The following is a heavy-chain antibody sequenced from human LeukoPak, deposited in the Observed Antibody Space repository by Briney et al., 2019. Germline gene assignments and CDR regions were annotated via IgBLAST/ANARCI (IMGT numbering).Heavy chain of an antibody. CDR1: GFTFSSYG. CDR3: AKAARPLAAAGPLDY. CDR2: ISGSGGST. Sequence: GGTLRLSCAASGFTFSSYGMSWVRQAPGQGLEWVSAISGSGGSTYYADSVKGRFTISRDNSKNTLYLQMNSLRAEDTAVYYCAKAARPLAAAGPLDYWGQGTLVTVSS. D-gene: IGHD6-13*01. J-gene: IGHJ4*02. V-gene: IGHV3-23*01.